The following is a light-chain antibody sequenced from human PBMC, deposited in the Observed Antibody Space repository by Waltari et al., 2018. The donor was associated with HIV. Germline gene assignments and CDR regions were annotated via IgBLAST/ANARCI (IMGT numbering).Light chain of an antibody. J-gene: IGLJ3*02. CDR3: AAWDDRLNLWV. Sequence: QSVLTQPPSASGTPGQRVTISCSGSSSNIGSNTVTWYQQLPGTAPKLLISSNNQRPSGVPDRFSGSKSGTSASLAISGLQSEDEARYYCAAWDDRLNLWVFGGGTKLTVL. CDR1: SSNIGSNT. CDR2: SNN. V-gene: IGLV1-44*01.